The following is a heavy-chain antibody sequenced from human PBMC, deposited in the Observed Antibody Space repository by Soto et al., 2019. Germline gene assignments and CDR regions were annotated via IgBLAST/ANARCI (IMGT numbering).Heavy chain of an antibody. CDR3: ARDSPPVDY. Sequence: KEIPASVKVSCKASRDTFTSYYMHWVRQAPGQGLEWMGWISAYNGNTKYAQKLQGRVTMTTDTSTSTAYMELRSLRSDDTAVYYCARDSPPVDYWGQGTLVTVSS. J-gene: IGHJ4*02. CDR2: ISAYNGNT. CDR1: RDTFTSYY. V-gene: IGHV1-18*04.